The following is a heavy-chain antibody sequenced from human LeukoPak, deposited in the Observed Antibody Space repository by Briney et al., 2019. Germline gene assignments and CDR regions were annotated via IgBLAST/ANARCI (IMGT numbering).Heavy chain of an antibody. Sequence: GGSLRLSCTASGFNFSSYAMTWVRQAPGKGLEWVGRLKSKTDGGTTDYAAPVKGRFTISRDDSKNTLFLQMNSLKTDDTAVYCCTTVGVTPTDYWGQGTLVTVSS. D-gene: IGHD3-3*01. CDR3: TTVGVTPTDY. V-gene: IGHV3-15*01. CDR2: LKSKTDGGTT. CDR1: GFNFSSYA. J-gene: IGHJ4*02.